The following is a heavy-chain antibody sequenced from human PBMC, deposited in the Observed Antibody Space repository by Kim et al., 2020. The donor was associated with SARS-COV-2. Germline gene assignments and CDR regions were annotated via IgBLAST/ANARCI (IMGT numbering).Heavy chain of an antibody. D-gene: IGHD6-13*01. CDR3: ARFLTDDYIAAAGTPQVTVYGIDV. Sequence: SETLSLTCAVYGGSFSGYYWSWIRKPPGKGLEWIGEINHSGSTNYNPSLKSRVTISVDTSKNQFSLKLSSVTAADTAVYYCARFLTDDYIAAAGTPQVTVYGIDVWGQGTTVTVSS. CDR2: INHSGST. CDR1: GGSFSGYY. J-gene: IGHJ6*02. V-gene: IGHV4-34*01.